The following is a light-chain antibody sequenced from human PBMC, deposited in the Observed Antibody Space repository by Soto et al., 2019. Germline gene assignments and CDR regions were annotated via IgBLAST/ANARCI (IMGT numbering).Light chain of an antibody. V-gene: IGKV3-20*01. CDR3: QLYGSSSRT. Sequence: EIVLTQSPGTLSLSPGERATLSCRASQSLSSSYLAWYQHKPGQAPRLLIYGASTRVTGIPDRFSGGGSGTDFTLSISRLEPEDFAVYYCQLYGSSSRTFGQGTKVEIK. CDR2: GAS. CDR1: QSLSSSY. J-gene: IGKJ1*01.